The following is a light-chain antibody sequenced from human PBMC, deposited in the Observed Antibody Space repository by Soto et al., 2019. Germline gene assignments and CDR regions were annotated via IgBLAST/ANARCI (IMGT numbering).Light chain of an antibody. CDR3: SSYTSSSLYV. Sequence: QSALTQPAFVSGSLGQSITISCTGTSSDVGGYNYVSWYQQHPGKAPKLMIYDVSNRPSGVSNRFSGSKSGNTASLTISGLQAEDEADYYCSSYTSSSLYVFGTGTKLTAL. V-gene: IGLV2-14*01. CDR2: DVS. J-gene: IGLJ1*01. CDR1: SSDVGGYNY.